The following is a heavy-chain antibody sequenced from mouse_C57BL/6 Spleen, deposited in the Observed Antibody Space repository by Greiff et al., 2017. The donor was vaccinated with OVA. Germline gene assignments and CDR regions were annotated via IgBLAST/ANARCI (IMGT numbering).Heavy chain of an antibody. CDR2: INPSTGGT. D-gene: IGHD4-1*01. CDR1: GYSFTGYY. J-gene: IGHJ2*01. Sequence: EVKLVESGPELVKPGASVKISCKASGYSFTGYYMNWVKQSPEKSLEWIGEINPSTGGTTYNQKFKAKATLTVDKSSSTAYMQLKSLTSEDSAVYYCARSPPGYWGQGTTLTVSS. CDR3: ARSPPGY. V-gene: IGHV1-42*01.